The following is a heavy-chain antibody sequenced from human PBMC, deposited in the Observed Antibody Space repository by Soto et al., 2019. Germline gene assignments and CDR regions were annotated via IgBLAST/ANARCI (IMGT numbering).Heavy chain of an antibody. J-gene: IGHJ3*02. V-gene: IGHV1-8*01. D-gene: IGHD3-16*01. CDR3: ARGSREVLGDAFDI. CDR2: MNPNSGNT. CDR1: GYTFTSYD. Sequence: ASVKVSCKASGYTFTSYDINWVRQATGQGLEWMGWMNPNSGNTGYAQKFQGGVTMTRNTSISTAYMELSSLRSEDTAVYYCARGSREVLGDAFDIWGQGTMVTVSS.